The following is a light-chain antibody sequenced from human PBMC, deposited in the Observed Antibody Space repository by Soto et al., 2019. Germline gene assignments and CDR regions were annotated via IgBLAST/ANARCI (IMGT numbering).Light chain of an antibody. J-gene: IGKJ1*01. CDR1: QTISSW. CDR2: KAS. Sequence: EIQMTQSPSTLSGPVGHRVTITCRASQTISSWLAWYQQKPGKDPKLLIYKASTLKSGVPSRFRGSGSGTEFTLTISSLQPDDFATYYCQQYNSFPSFGKGTKLDIK. CDR3: QQYNSFPS. V-gene: IGKV1-5*03.